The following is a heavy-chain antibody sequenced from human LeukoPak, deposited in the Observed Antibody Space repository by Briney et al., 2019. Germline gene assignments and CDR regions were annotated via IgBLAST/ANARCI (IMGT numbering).Heavy chain of an antibody. CDR1: GYDFTKYD. Sequence: ASVKVSCKASGYDFTKYDINWVRQATGQGLEWMGWINPNSANTGYAEKFQGRVTIYMNYYISTVYMELSVLTFEDTALYYCARVGTDVAGLDDAFDVWGQGTVVTVSS. CDR3: ARVGTDVAGLDDAFDV. D-gene: IGHD6-19*01. J-gene: IGHJ3*01. V-gene: IGHV1-8*03. CDR2: INPNSANT.